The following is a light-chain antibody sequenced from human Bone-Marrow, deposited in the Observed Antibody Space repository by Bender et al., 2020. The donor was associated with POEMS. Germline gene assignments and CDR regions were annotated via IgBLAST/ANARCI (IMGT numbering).Light chain of an antibody. CDR3: AVWDDRLNGGV. CDR1: SSNIGAHA. J-gene: IGLJ3*02. CDR2: SNH. V-gene: IGLV1-44*01. Sequence: QSVLTQPPSASGTPGQRVTISCSGGSSNIGAHAVNWYQHLPGTAPKLLICSNHRRPSEVPDRFAGSRSGTSASLAISGRQSEDEADYYWAVWDDRLNGGVFGGGTKLTVL.